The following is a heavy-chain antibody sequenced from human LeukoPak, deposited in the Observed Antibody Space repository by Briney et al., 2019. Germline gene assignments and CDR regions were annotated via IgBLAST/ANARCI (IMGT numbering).Heavy chain of an antibody. V-gene: IGHV1-69*04. CDR3: ARDSLYFYSSGGDWFDP. CDR2: IIPILGIA. D-gene: IGHD6-19*01. CDR1: GGTFSSYA. Sequence: SVKVSCKASGGTFSSYAISWVRQAPGQGLEWMGRIIPILGIANYAQKFQGRVTITADKSTSTAYMELSSLRSEDTAVYYCARDSLYFYSSGGDWFDPWGQGTPVTVSS. J-gene: IGHJ5*02.